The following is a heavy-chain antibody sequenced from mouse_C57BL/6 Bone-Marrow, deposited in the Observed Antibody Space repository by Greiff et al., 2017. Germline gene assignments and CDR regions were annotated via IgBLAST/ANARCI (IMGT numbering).Heavy chain of an antibody. CDR1: GFTFTDYY. CDR2: IRNKANGYTT. V-gene: IGHV7-3*01. CDR3: ARGTTVVATGFDY. J-gene: IGHJ2*01. Sequence: EVKVVESGGGLVQPGGSLSLSCAASGFTFTDYYMSWVRQPPGKALEWLGFIRNKANGYTTEYSASVKGRFTISRDNSQSILYLQMNALRAEDSATYYCARGTTVVATGFDYWGQGTTLTVSS. D-gene: IGHD1-1*01.